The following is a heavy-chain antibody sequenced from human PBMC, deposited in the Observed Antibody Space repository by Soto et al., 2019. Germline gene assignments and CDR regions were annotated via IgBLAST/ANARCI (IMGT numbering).Heavy chain of an antibody. V-gene: IGHV1-46*01. CDR1: GYTFTSYY. D-gene: IGHD3-22*01. CDR2: INPSGGST. CDR3: ARDPYDSSGYYSIFDY. Sequence: ASVKVSCKASGYTFTSYYMHWVRQAPGQGLEWMGIINPSGGSTSYAQKFQGRVTMTRDTSTSTVYMELGSLRSEDTAVYYCARDPYDSSGYYSIFDYWGQGTLVTVSS. J-gene: IGHJ4*02.